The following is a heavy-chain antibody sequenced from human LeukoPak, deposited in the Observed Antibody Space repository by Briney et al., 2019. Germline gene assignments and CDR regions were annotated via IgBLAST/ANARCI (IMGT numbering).Heavy chain of an antibody. Sequence: SETLSLTCTVSGGSISSYYWSWIRQPPGKGLEWIGYIYYSGSTNYNPSLKSRVTISVDTSKNQFSLKLSSVTAADTAVYYCARQGGSGSGSYYYGMDVWGQGTTVTVSS. V-gene: IGHV4-59*08. J-gene: IGHJ6*02. D-gene: IGHD3-10*01. CDR1: GGSISSYY. CDR3: ARQGGSGSGSYYYGMDV. CDR2: IYYSGST.